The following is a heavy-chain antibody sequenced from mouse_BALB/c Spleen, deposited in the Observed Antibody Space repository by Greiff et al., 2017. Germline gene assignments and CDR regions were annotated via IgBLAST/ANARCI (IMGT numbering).Heavy chain of an antibody. CDR1: GYTFTSYT. J-gene: IGHJ3*01. V-gene: IGHV1-4*01. Sequence: QVQLQQSGAELARPGASVKMSCKASGYTFTSYTMHWVKQRPGQGLEWIGYINPSSGYTNYNQKFKDKATLTADKSSSTAYMQLSSLTSEDSAVYDCARRRADDYDAFAYWGQGTLVTVSA. CDR2: INPSSGYT. D-gene: IGHD2-4*01. CDR3: ARRRADDYDAFAY.